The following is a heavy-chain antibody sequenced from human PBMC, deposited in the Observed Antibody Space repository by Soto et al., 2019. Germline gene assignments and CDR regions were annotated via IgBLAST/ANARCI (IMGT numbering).Heavy chain of an antibody. CDR1: GYTFTSYA. CDR2: INAGNGNT. V-gene: IGHV1-3*01. Sequence: ASVKVSCKASGYTFTSYAMHWVRQAPGQRLEWMGWINAGNGNTKYSQKFQGRVTITRDTSASTAYMELSSLRSEDTAVYYCAREESALVRQWLLPDAFDIWCQGTMFTVSS. CDR3: AREESALVRQWLLPDAFDI. J-gene: IGHJ3*02. D-gene: IGHD3-22*01.